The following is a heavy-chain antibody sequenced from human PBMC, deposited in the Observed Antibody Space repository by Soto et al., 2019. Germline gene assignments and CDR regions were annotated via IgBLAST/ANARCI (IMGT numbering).Heavy chain of an antibody. CDR3: ARDRELAYYYYGMDV. V-gene: IGHV4-31*03. J-gene: IGHJ6*02. CDR2: IYYSGST. D-gene: IGHD1-26*01. Sequence: SETLSLTCTVSGGSISSGGYYWSWIRQHPGKGLEWIGYIYYSGSTYYNPSLKSRVTISVDTSKNQFSLKLSSVTAADTAVYYCARDRELAYYYYGMDVWGQGTTVTVSS. CDR1: GGSISSGGYY.